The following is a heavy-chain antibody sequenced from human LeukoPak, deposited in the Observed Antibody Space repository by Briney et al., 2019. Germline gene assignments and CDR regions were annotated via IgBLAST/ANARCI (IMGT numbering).Heavy chain of an antibody. CDR1: GGTFISYA. V-gene: IGHV1-69*13. CDR3: ARDKSFSGSYSWFDP. Sequence: SVKVSCKASGGTFISYAISWVRQAPGQGLEWMGGIIPIFGTANYAQKFQGRVTITADESTSTAYMELSSLRSEDTAVYYCARDKSFSGSYSWFDPWGQGTLVTVSS. J-gene: IGHJ5*02. D-gene: IGHD1-26*01. CDR2: IIPIFGTA.